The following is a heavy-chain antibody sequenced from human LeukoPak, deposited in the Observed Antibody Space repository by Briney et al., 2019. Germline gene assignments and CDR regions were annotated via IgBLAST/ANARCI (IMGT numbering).Heavy chain of an antibody. J-gene: IGHJ4*02. CDR1: GFTFSSYS. Sequence: GGSLRLSCAASGFTFSSYSMNWVRQAPGKGLEWVSFISSSSSYIYYADSVKGRFAISRDNAKNSLYLQMNSLRAEDTAVYYCARDGYCSGSSCYSTTDYWGQGTLVTVSS. V-gene: IGHV3-21*01. CDR2: ISSSSSYI. CDR3: ARDGYCSGSSCYSTTDY. D-gene: IGHD2-15*01.